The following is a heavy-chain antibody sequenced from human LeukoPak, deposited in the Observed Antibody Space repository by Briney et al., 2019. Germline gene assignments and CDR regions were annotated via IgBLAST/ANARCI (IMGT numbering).Heavy chain of an antibody. CDR3: EKGSFALVRGVPSEYFQH. J-gene: IGHJ1*01. CDR1: GFTFDTYA. D-gene: IGHD3-10*01. V-gene: IGHV3-23*01. CDR2: ISGGGEKT. Sequence: PGGSLRLSCSASGFTFDTYAMSWVRQAPGKGLEWVSAISGGGEKTYHADSVQGRFTISRDNSKGTLSLQMNSLRVEDTAIYYCEKGSFALVRGVPSEYFQHWGQGSLVTVSS.